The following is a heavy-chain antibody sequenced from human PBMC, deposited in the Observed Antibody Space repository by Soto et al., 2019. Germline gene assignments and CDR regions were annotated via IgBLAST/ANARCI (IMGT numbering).Heavy chain of an antibody. CDR2: INTANDDT. CDR1: GYTFSSSP. J-gene: IGHJ4*02. V-gene: IGHV1-3*04. Sequence: ASVKVSCKASGYTFSSSPLHGVRQAPGQRPEWMGWINTANDDTKYSQKFQDRVTLTRDTSARTSYMEVSSLTPEETAVYYCARDDGVTSGNWGQGTLVTVSS. D-gene: IGHD4-4*01. CDR3: ARDDGVTSGN.